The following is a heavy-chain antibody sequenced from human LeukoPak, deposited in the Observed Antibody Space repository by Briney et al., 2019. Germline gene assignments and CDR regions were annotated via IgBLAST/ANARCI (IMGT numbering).Heavy chain of an antibody. CDR1: GXTFSSLP. CDR3: VRDGPGGIEARKRYYGMDV. D-gene: IGHD6-6*01. J-gene: IGHJ6*02. CDR2: IDERSTV. V-gene: IGHV3-48*03. Sequence: PGGSLRLSCAASGXTFSSLPMNWVRQAPRKGLEWVANIDERSTVNYADSVKGRCTISRDNAKTSLYLQMSSLRAEDAAAYYCVRDGPGGIEARKRYYGMDVWGQGTTVSVSS.